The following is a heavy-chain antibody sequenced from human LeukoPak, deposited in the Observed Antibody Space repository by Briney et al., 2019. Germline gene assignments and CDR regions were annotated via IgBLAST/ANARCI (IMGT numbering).Heavy chain of an antibody. CDR3: AKTYYYDSSGYYYGPPIDY. CDR2: ISGSGSRT. CDR1: GFNFSIYA. D-gene: IGHD3-22*01. J-gene: IGHJ4*02. V-gene: IGHV3-23*01. Sequence: GGSLRLSCAASGFNFSIYAMSWVRQAPGKGLEWVSTISGSGSRTYYADSVKGRFTISRDNYKNTLYLQMNSLRVEDTDVYYCAKTYYYDSSGYYYGPPIDYWGQGTLVTVSS.